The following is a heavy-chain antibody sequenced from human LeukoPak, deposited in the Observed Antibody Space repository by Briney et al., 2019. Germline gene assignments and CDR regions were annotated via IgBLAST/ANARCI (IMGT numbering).Heavy chain of an antibody. V-gene: IGHV1-46*01. CDR1: GYTFTSYY. J-gene: IGHJ6*03. Sequence: ASVKVSCKASGYTFTSYYMHWVRQAPGQGLEWVGIINPSGGSTSYAQKFQGRVTMTRDTSTSTVYMELSSLRSEDTAVYYCARGGYCSGGSCYPIGYMDVWGKGTTVTISS. CDR2: INPSGGST. D-gene: IGHD2-15*01. CDR3: ARGGYCSGGSCYPIGYMDV.